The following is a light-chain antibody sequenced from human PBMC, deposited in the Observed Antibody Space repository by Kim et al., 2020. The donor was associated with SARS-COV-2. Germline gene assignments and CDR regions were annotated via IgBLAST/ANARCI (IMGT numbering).Light chain of an antibody. CDR3: QQRSNSRRPFT. J-gene: IGKJ3*01. Sequence: EIVLTQSPATLSLSPGERATLSCRASQSVSSYLAWYQQKPGQAPRLLIYDASNRATGIPARFSGSGSGTDFTLTISSLEPEDFAVYYCQQRSNSRRPFTFGPGTKVDIK. CDR2: DAS. V-gene: IGKV3-11*01. CDR1: QSVSSY.